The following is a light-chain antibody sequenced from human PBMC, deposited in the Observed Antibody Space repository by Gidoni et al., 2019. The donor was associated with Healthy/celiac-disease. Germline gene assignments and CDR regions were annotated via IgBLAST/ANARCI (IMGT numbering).Light chain of an antibody. CDR2: SNN. CDR3: AAWDDSLSGAYV. CDR1: SSNIGSNY. Sequence: QSVLTQPPSASGTPGQRVTISCSGRSSNIGSNYVYWYQQLPGTAPKLLIYSNNQRPSGVPDRFSGSKSGTSASLAISGLRSEDEADYYCAAWDDSLSGAYVFGTGTKVTVL. J-gene: IGLJ1*01. V-gene: IGLV1-47*02.